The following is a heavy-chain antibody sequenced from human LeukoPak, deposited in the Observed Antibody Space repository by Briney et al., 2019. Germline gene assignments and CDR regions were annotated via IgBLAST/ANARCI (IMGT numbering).Heavy chain of an antibody. Sequence: GESLRLSCAGSKFTFSNYWMTWVRQAPGKGLERLANINIDGSQTYYIDSVKGRFTISRDNAKNSLYLQMNSLRVEDTAVYYCAELGITMIGGVWGKGTTVTISS. CDR3: AELGITMIGGV. D-gene: IGHD3-10*02. V-gene: IGHV3-7*01. CDR1: KFTFSNYW. J-gene: IGHJ6*04. CDR2: INIDGSQT.